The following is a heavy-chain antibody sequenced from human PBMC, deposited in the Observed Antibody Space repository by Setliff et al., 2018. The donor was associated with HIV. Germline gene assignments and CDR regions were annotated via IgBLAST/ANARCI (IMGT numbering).Heavy chain of an antibody. J-gene: IGHJ3*02. D-gene: IGHD6-19*01. Sequence: GSLRLSCAVSGFTFEDYGMSWVRQAPGKGLEWVSGINWNGGSTGYVDSVKGRFTISRDNAKNSLYLQMNSLRAGDMALYYCVRDKWLVPDTFDIWGQGTMVTVSS. V-gene: IGHV3-20*04. CDR3: VRDKWLVPDTFDI. CDR1: GFTFEDYG. CDR2: INWNGGST.